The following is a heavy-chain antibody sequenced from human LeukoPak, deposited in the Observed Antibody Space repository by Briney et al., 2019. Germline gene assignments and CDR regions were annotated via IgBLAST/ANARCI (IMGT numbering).Heavy chain of an antibody. CDR3: VSSSTSWDWFDP. Sequence: ASVKVSCKLSGYTLTELSMHWVRQAPGKGLEWMGGFDPEDGETIYAQKFQGRVTMTEDTSTDTAYMELSSLRSEDTAVYYCVSSSTSWDWFDPWGQGTLVTVSS. J-gene: IGHJ5*02. CDR1: GYTLTELS. D-gene: IGHD2-2*01. V-gene: IGHV1-24*01. CDR2: FDPEDGET.